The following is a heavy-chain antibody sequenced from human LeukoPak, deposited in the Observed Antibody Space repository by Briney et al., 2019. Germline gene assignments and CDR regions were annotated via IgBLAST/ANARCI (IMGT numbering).Heavy chain of an antibody. CDR1: GGSFSGYY. V-gene: IGHV4-34*01. J-gene: IGHJ4*02. Sequence: SETLSLTCAVYGGSFSGYYWSWVRQPPGKGLEWIGEINHSGSTNYNPSLKSRVTISVDTSKNQFSLKLSSVTAADTAVYYCARGRHDYGDYDFDYWGQGTLVTVSS. D-gene: IGHD4-17*01. CDR3: ARGRHDYGDYDFDY. CDR2: INHSGST.